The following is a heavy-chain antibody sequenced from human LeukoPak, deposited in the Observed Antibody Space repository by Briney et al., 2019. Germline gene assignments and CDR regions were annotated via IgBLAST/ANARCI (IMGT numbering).Heavy chain of an antibody. CDR2: INHSGRT. CDR1: GGSFSGYY. V-gene: IGHV4-34*01. J-gene: IGHJ4*02. D-gene: IGHD3-10*01. Sequence: PSETLSLTCAVYGGSFSGYYWSWIRQPAGKGLEWIGEINHSGRTNYNPSLKSRVTISVDTSKNQFSLKLSSVTAADTAVYYCARGRGFLGDFDYWGQGTLVTVSS. CDR3: ARGRGFLGDFDY.